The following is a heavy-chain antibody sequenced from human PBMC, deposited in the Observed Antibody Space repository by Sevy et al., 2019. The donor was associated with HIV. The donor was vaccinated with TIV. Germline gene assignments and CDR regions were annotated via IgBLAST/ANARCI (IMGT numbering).Heavy chain of an antibody. D-gene: IGHD6-19*01. V-gene: IGHV4-39*01. CDR3: ARPYSSGWYADNWFDP. CDR2: IYYSGST. J-gene: IGHJ5*02. Sequence: SENLSLTCTVSGGSISSSSYYWGWIRQPPGKGLEWIGSIYYSGSTYYNPSLKSRVTISVDTSKNQFSLKLSSVTAADTAVYYCARPYSSGWYADNWFDPWGQGTLVTVSS. CDR1: GGSISSSSYY.